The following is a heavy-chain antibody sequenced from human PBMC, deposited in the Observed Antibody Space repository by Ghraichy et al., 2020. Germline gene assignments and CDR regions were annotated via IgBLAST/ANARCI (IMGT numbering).Heavy chain of an antibody. CDR2: IGASGGAT. Sequence: GSLRLSCAASGLTFSNYAMTWVRQAPGQGLEWVSGIGASGGATYYADSVKGRFTISRDTSKSTLYLQMNSLRPEDTAIYYCAKAWGYCSGGTCPSYNWFDPWGQRTLVTVSS. D-gene: IGHD2-15*01. J-gene: IGHJ5*02. CDR3: AKAWGYCSGGTCPSYNWFDP. CDR1: GLTFSNYA. V-gene: IGHV3-23*01.